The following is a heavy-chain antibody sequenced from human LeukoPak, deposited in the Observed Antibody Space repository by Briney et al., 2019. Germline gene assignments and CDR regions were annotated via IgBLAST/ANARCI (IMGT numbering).Heavy chain of an antibody. CDR3: ARDCGGDCYAFDI. CDR1: GGSNSSYY. CDR2: IYYSGST. D-gene: IGHD2-21*02. J-gene: IGHJ3*02. V-gene: IGHV4-59*01. Sequence: SETLSLTCTVSGGSNSSYYWSWIRQPPGKGLEWIGYIYYSGSTNYNPSLKSRVTISVDTSKNQLSLKLSSVTAADTVVYYCARDCGGDCYAFDIWGQGTMVTVSS.